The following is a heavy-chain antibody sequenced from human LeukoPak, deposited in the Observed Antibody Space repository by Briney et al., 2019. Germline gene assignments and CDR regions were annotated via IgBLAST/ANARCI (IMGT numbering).Heavy chain of an antibody. Sequence: GGTLRLSCAASGFTFSSYAMSWVRQAPGKGLEWVPAISGSGGSTYYADSVKGRFTISRDNSRNTLHLQMNSLRAEDTAVYYCAKLPVIVEATGQYNWFDPWGQGTLVTVSS. J-gene: IGHJ5*02. D-gene: IGHD1-26*01. CDR3: AKLPVIVEATGQYNWFDP. CDR2: ISGSGGST. CDR1: GFTFSSYA. V-gene: IGHV3-23*01.